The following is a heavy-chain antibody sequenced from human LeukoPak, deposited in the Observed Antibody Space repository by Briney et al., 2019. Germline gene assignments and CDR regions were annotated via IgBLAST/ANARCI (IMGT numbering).Heavy chain of an antibody. CDR3: AKNGYCSGGSCYSGWFDP. D-gene: IGHD2-15*01. V-gene: IGHV3-23*01. Sequence: PGGSLRLSCAASGFTFSSYAMSWVRQAPGQGLEWVSAISGSGGSTYYADSVKGRFTISRDNSKNTLYLQMNSMRAEDTAVYYCAKNGYCSGGSCYSGWFDPWGQGTLVTVSS. J-gene: IGHJ5*02. CDR2: ISGSGGST. CDR1: GFTFSSYA.